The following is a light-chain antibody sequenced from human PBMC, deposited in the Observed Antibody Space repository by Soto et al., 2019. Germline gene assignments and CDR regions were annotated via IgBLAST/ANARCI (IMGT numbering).Light chain of an antibody. CDR3: GTWDTSLRTYV. V-gene: IGLV1-51*01. CDR1: SSNLGNNY. J-gene: IGLJ1*01. Sequence: QSLLTQQHSVSAAPGQKGTVSFSCSSSNLGNNYVTWYQQHPGTAPKRLIFDNDRRPSGIPDRFSGSKSATSATLRIDGVQTGDEDDYYCGTWDTSLRTYVFGSGTKLTVL. CDR2: DND.